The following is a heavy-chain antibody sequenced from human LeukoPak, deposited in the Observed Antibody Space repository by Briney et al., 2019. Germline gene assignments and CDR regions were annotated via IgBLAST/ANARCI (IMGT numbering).Heavy chain of an antibody. CDR2: IDPNTGGT. CDR3: ARDSRVSLDV. Sequence: ASVKVSCKASGYTFTSYYMHWVRQAPGQGLEWMGRIDPNTGGTIYAQKFQGRVTMTRDTSVNTAYMDLSRLTSDDTAVYYCARDSRVSLDVWGKGTTVTVSS. V-gene: IGHV1-2*06. J-gene: IGHJ6*04. D-gene: IGHD6-13*01. CDR1: GYTFTSYY.